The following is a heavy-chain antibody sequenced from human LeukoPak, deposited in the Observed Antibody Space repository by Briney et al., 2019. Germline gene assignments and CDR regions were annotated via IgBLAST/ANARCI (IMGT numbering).Heavy chain of an antibody. CDR3: ARFIAAAGWFDP. Sequence: ASVKVSCKASGYTFTSYDINWVRQATGQGLEWMGWMNPNSGNTGYEQKFQGRVTITRNTSISTAYMELSSLRSEDTAVYYCARFIAAAGWFDPWGQGTLVTVSS. J-gene: IGHJ5*02. CDR1: GYTFTSYD. D-gene: IGHD6-13*01. V-gene: IGHV1-8*03. CDR2: MNPNSGNT.